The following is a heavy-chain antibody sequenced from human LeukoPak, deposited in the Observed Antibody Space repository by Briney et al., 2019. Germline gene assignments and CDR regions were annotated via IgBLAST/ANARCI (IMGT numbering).Heavy chain of an antibody. V-gene: IGHV4-59*01. CDR1: GGSISSYY. J-gene: IGHJ4*02. CDR2: IYYSGST. D-gene: IGHD3-9*01. Sequence: PSETLPLTCTVSGGSISSYYWSWMRQPPGQELVWRGYIYYSGSTNYNPSLKSRVTISVDTSKNQFSLKLSTVTAADTAVYYCARQGYDILTGYDYWGQGTLVTVSS. CDR3: ARQGYDILTGYDY.